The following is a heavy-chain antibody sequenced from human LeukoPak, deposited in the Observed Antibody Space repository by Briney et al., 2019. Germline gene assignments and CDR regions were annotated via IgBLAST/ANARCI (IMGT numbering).Heavy chain of an antibody. CDR3: ASADYYYYMDV. Sequence: ASVKVSCKASGGTFSSSAISWVRQAPGQGLEWMGGIIPIFGTANYAQKFQGRVTITADESTSTTYMELSSLRSEDTAIYYCASADYYYYMDVWGKGTTVTISS. J-gene: IGHJ6*03. CDR2: IIPIFGTA. V-gene: IGHV1-69*13. CDR1: GGTFSSSA.